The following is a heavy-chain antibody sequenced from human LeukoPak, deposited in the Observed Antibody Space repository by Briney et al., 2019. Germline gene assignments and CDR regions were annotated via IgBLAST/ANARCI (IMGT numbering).Heavy chain of an antibody. Sequence: SETLSLTCTVSGGSISSYYWSWIRQPPGKGLEWIGYIYYSGSTSYNPSLKSRVTISVDTSKNQFSLKLSSATAADTAVYYCARYDPGNWFDPWGQGTLVTVSS. V-gene: IGHV4-59*08. D-gene: IGHD1-1*01. CDR1: GGSISSYY. CDR3: ARYDPGNWFDP. J-gene: IGHJ5*02. CDR2: IYYSGST.